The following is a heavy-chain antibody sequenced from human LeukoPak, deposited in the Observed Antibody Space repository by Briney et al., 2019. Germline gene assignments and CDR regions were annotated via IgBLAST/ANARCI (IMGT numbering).Heavy chain of an antibody. V-gene: IGHV4-4*07. CDR3: ARGKEMTRTSGYYSFDF. D-gene: IGHD3-9*01. Sequence: SETLSLTCTVSIGSLNTYFWTWVRQPAGKGLEWIGRVSDTGRAYYNPSLESRVTISLDTSKNQFSLKVTSVTAADTAVYYCARGKEMTRTSGYYSFDFWGQGTLVTVSS. J-gene: IGHJ4*02. CDR1: IGSLNTYF. CDR2: VSDTGRA.